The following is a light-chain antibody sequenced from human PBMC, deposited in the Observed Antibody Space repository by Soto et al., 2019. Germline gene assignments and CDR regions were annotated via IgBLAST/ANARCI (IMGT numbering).Light chain of an antibody. CDR3: CSYTSSSTRV. CDR1: SSDVGGYNY. V-gene: IGLV2-14*01. CDR2: DVS. Sequence: QSALTQPASVSGSPGQSITISCTGTSSDVGGYNYVSWYQQHPGKAPKLMIYDVSNRPSGVSNRFSGSKSGNTASLTISWRQAEDEADYYCCSYTSSSTRVFGGGTKLTAL. J-gene: IGLJ2*01.